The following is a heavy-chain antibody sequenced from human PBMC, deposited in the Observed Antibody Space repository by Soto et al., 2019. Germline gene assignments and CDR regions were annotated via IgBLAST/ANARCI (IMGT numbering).Heavy chain of an antibody. D-gene: IGHD3-9*01. CDR3: ARDLYYDIPGGGFDP. CDR2: IYYSGST. Sequence: SETLSLTCTVSGGSISSGGYYWSWIRQHPGKGLEWIGYIYYSGSTYYNPSLKSRVTISVDTSKNQFSLKLSSVTAADTAVYYCARDLYYDIPGGGFDPWGQGTLVTVSS. J-gene: IGHJ5*02. V-gene: IGHV4-31*03. CDR1: GGSISSGGYY.